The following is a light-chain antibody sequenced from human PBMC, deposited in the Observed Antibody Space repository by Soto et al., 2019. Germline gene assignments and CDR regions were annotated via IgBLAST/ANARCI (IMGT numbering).Light chain of an antibody. CDR2: EDY. J-gene: IGLJ3*02. V-gene: IGLV6-57*04. Sequence: NFMLTQPHSVSESPGKTVTISCTRRSGSIASNYVQWYQQRPGSAPTTVIYEDYKRPSGVSDRFSASIDSSSNSASLTISGLKTEDEADYYCQSFDNNNVVFGGGTQLTVL. CDR3: QSFDNNNVV. CDR1: SGSIASNY.